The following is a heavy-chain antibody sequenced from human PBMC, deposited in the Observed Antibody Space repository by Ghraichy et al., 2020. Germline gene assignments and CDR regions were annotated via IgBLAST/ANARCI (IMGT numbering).Heavy chain of an antibody. Sequence: GGSLRLSCVATGFGFNAHWMHWVRQVPGKGLVWVARIDSYGGKTDYADSVKGRFTVSRDNAGNTLYLQMNSLRVEDSAVYYCTKSVIGTSGNWGQGTLVTVSS. CDR3: TKSVIGTSGN. J-gene: IGHJ4*02. V-gene: IGHV3-74*01. CDR1: GFGFNAHW. CDR2: IDSYGGKT. D-gene: IGHD5/OR15-5a*01.